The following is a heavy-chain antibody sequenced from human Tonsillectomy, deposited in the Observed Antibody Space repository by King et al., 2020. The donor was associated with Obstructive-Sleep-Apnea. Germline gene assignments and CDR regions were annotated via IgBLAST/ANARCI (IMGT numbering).Heavy chain of an antibody. CDR3: AREWTVTPLP. J-gene: IGHJ5*02. CDR2: INTNTGEP. D-gene: IGHD4-17*01. CDR1: GYTFTDYA. Sequence: QLVQSGAELKKPGASVKVSCQASGYTFTDYAINWVRQAPGQGLEWMGWINTNTGEPTYAQGFTGRFVFSLDTSVSTAYLQISSLRADDTAVYYCAREWTVTPLPWGQGTRVTVSS. V-gene: IGHV7-4-1*02.